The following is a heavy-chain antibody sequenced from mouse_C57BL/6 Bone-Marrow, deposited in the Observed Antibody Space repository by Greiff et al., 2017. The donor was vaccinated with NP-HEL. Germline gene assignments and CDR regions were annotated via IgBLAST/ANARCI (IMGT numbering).Heavy chain of an antibody. CDR3: ARNGSSYGYFDY. D-gene: IGHD1-1*01. CDR1: GYTFTDYY. J-gene: IGHJ2*01. Sequence: VQLQQSGAELVRPGASVKLSCKASGYTFTDYYINWVKQRPGQGLEWIARIYPGSGNTYYNEKFKGKATLTAEKSSSTAYMQLSSLTSEDSAVYVCARNGSSYGYFDYWGQGTTLTVSS. V-gene: IGHV1-76*01. CDR2: IYPGSGNT.